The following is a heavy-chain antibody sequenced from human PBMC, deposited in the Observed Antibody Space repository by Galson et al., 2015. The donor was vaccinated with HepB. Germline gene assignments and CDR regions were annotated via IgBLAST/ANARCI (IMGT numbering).Heavy chain of an antibody. CDR2: VDPNNGVT. J-gene: IGHJ4*02. V-gene: IGHV1-2*06. Sequence: SVKVSCKASGYTFTDNYMHWVRQAPGQGLEWMGHVDPNNGVTNYAQKFHGRITVTRDTSINTVYMELNSLISDDTAVYYCARDLDYGGVYGSTWYFDYWGQGTLVTVSS. CDR1: GYTFTDNY. D-gene: IGHD4-23*01. CDR3: ARDLDYGGVYGSTWYFDY.